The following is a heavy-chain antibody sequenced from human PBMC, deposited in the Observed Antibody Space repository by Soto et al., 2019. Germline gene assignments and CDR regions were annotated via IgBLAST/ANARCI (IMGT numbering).Heavy chain of an antibody. CDR2: ISSSGGDT. D-gene: IGHD6-19*01. CDR1: GFTFSSYA. CDR3: VKEGYMRSDWYGQFDY. Sequence: PLGSLSLSCAASGFTFSSYAMSWVRQAPGKGLEFVSAISSSGGDTYYADSVKGRFAISRDNSKNTLYLQMSSLRAEDTALYYCVKEGYMRSDWYGQFDYWGQGALVTVSS. V-gene: IGHV3-64D*06. J-gene: IGHJ4*02.